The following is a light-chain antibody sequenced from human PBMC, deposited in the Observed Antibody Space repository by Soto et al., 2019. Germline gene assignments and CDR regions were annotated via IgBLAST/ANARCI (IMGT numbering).Light chain of an antibody. Sequence: EIVMTQSPATLSVSPGERATLSCRASQSVSSNFAWYQQKPGQAPRLLMYGASTRATGIPARFGGSGSGTEFTLTISSLQSEDSAVYYCQQYNNWPLTFGGGTKVEIK. V-gene: IGKV3-15*01. CDR3: QQYNNWPLT. CDR2: GAS. J-gene: IGKJ4*01. CDR1: QSVSSN.